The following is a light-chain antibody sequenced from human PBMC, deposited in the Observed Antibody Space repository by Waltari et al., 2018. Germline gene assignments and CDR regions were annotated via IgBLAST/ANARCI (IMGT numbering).Light chain of an antibody. CDR2: SAT. CDR3: QQSYNTPFT. Sequence: DIQMTQSPFSLSASVGDRVTITCRATEDIAHYVNWYQQSPGKAPKVLISSATSLQSGVPSRFSGSGPGTDFTLTISSLQPEDVATYYCQQSYNTPFTFGQGTKLQIK. CDR1: EDIAHY. V-gene: IGKV1-39*01. J-gene: IGKJ2*01.